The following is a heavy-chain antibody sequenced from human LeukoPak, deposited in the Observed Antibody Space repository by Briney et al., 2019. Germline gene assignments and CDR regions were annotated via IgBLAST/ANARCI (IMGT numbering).Heavy chain of an antibody. CDR2: INHSGST. V-gene: IGHV4-34*01. CDR3: ARGRGYTQRGYYGSGSYFSSRIHWFDP. CDR1: GGSFSGYY. D-gene: IGHD3-10*01. Sequence: KTSETLSLTCAVYGGSFSGYYWSWIRQPPGKGLEWIGEINHSGSTNYNPSLKSRVTISVDTSKNQFSLKLSSVTAADTAVYYCARGRGYTQRGYYGSGSYFSSRIHWFDPWGQGTLVTVSS. J-gene: IGHJ5*02.